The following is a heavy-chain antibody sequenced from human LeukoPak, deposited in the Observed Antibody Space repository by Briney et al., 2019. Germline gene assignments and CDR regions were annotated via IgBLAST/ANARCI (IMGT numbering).Heavy chain of an antibody. V-gene: IGHV4-39*01. CDR1: GGSISSSSYY. J-gene: IGHJ4*02. CDR3: ARSQDYYEFDY. D-gene: IGHD3-16*01. CDR2: LDYSGST. Sequence: PSETLSLTCTVSGGSISSSSYYWGWIRQPTGKGLEWIGSLDYSGSTYYNPSLQSRVTRSVDTSKNQFSLRLSSVTAADTAVYYCARSQDYYEFDYWGQGSLVTVSS.